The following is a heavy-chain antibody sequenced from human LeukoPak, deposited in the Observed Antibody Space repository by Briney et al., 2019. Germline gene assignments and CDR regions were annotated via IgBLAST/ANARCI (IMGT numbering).Heavy chain of an antibody. D-gene: IGHD1-26*01. CDR2: IKQDGSEK. J-gene: IGHJ4*02. CDR3: ARDGANGPRDY. V-gene: IGHV3-7*01. Sequence: PGGSLRLSCAVSGFTFSSYWMSWVRQAPGKGLEWVANIKQDGSEKYYVDSVKGRFTISRDNAKNSLYLQMKSLRAEDTAVYYCARDGANGPRDYWGQGTLVTVSS. CDR1: GFTFSSYW.